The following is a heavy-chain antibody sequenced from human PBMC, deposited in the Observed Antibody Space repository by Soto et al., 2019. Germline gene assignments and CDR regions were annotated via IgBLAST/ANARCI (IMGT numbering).Heavy chain of an antibody. J-gene: IGHJ4*02. Sequence: EVQLLESGGDLVQPGGSLRLSCVASGITFGSRAMSWVRQAPGEGLEWVSAISGGGDSIYYADSVKGRFTISRDQSKNTLYLQMHSLRAEDTAVYFCAKERDNGADRYYFDYWGQGTLVTVSS. CDR3: AKERDNGADRYYFDY. V-gene: IGHV3-23*01. CDR1: GITFGSRA. D-gene: IGHD2-8*01. CDR2: ISGGGDSI.